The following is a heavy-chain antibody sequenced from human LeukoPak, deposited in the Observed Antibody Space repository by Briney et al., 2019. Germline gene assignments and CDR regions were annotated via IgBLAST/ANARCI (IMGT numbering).Heavy chain of an antibody. CDR2: ISYIGST. CDR3: AGDLVTVTKGFDI. J-gene: IGHJ3*02. Sequence: KPSETLSLTCAVSDDSFSNIHWTWIPQPPGKGLEWSGYISYIGSTHYNTSLMSRVSISIGTSKIQFSLKLPSVTAADTAVYYCAGDLVTVTKGFDIWGQGTMVSVSS. CDR1: DDSFSNIH. V-gene: IGHV4-59*01. D-gene: IGHD4-17*01.